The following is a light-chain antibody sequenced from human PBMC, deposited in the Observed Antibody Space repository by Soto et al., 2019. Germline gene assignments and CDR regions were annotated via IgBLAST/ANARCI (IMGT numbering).Light chain of an antibody. Sequence: DIQMTQSPSTLSATVGDRVTITWRASQSISTWLAWYQQKPGKAPKRLIYDASSLEVGVPSRFSGSGSRTEFTLTICSLQPDDYGTYYCQQYYDFRTFGQGTKVDIK. CDR1: QSISTW. CDR2: DAS. J-gene: IGKJ1*01. CDR3: QQYYDFRT. V-gene: IGKV1-5*01.